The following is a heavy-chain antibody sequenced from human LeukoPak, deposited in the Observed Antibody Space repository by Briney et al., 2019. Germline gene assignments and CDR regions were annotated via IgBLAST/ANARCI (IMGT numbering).Heavy chain of an antibody. J-gene: IGHJ6*03. CDR3: ARDHPTPTTGYMDV. D-gene: IGHD1-26*01. V-gene: IGHV4-61*02. CDR2: IYTSGST. Sequence: SETLSLTCTVSGGSISSGNYYWSWIRQPAGKGLEWIGRIYTSGSTNYNPSFKRRVTISVDTSKNQFSLKVDSVTAADTAVYYCARDHPTPTTGYMDVWGKGTTVTVSS. CDR1: GGSISSGNYY.